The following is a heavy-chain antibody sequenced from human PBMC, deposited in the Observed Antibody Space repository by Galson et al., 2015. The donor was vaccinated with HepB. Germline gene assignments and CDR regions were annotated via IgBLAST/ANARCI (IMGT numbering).Heavy chain of an antibody. Sequence: SLRLSCAASGFTFSSYSMNWVRQAPGKGLEWVAVISYDGSNKYYADSVKGRFTISRDNSKNTLYLQMNSLRAEDTAVYYCAKSGARRFTRPIDYWGQGTLVTVSS. CDR2: ISYDGSNK. D-gene: IGHD2-15*01. CDR3: AKSGARRFTRPIDY. J-gene: IGHJ4*02. CDR1: GFTFSSYS. V-gene: IGHV3-30*18.